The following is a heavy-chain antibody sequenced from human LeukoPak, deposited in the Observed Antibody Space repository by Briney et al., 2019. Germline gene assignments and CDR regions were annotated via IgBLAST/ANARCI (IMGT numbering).Heavy chain of an antibody. CDR2: ISGGGSST. J-gene: IGHJ4*02. Sequence: PGGSLRLSCAASGFTFSDYAVSWVRQAPGKGLEWVSGISGGGSSTYYADSVKGRFTISRDNSKNTVYLQMNSLRAEDTGVYYCARDRLEAVTDDDYFDYWGQGTLVTVSS. CDR1: GFTFSDYA. V-gene: IGHV3-23*01. D-gene: IGHD2-21*02. CDR3: ARDRLEAVTDDDYFDY.